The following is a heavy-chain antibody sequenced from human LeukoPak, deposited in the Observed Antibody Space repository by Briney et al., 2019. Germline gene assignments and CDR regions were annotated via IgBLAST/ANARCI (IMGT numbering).Heavy chain of an antibody. D-gene: IGHD2-2*01. CDR2: INPNEGDT. V-gene: IGHV1-2*02. CDR1: GYTFTDYY. Sequence: ASVKVSCKASGYTFTDYYMHWVRQPPGQGCEWMGWINPNEGDTNYAKKFQGSVTMSRDTSISTAHMEVSRLRSDDTAVYYCARANFLYCSSTTCLFDYWGQGTLVTVSS. J-gene: IGHJ4*02. CDR3: ARANFLYCSSTTCLFDY.